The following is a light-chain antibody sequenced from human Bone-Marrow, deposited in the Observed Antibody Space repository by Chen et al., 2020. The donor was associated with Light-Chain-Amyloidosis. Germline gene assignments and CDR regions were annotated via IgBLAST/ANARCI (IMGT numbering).Light chain of an antibody. CDR2: EVT. CDR1: SSDVGTYNL. J-gene: IGLJ3*02. CDR3: CSYAGSRTRV. Sequence: QSALAQPASVSGSPGQSITISGTGTSSDVGTYNLVSWYQQHPGRAPKLMIYEVTKRPSGVSDRFSGSKSGNTASLTISGLQAEDEADFYCCSYAGSRTRVFGGGTKLTVL. V-gene: IGLV2-23*02.